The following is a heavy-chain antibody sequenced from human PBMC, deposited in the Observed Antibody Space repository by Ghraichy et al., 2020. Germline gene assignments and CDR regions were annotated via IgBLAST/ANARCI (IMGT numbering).Heavy chain of an antibody. Sequence: SCTASGFTFSIYSMNWVRQAPGKGLEWVASITGDSSSYIYYGDSVKGRFTITRDNAKNSLFLQMTSLRAEDTAVYYCVRDLRIFDFWGQGTLVTVSS. D-gene: IGHD2-15*01. V-gene: IGHV3-21*01. CDR2: ITGDSSSYI. J-gene: IGHJ4*02. CDR1: GFTFSIYS. CDR3: VRDLRIFDF.